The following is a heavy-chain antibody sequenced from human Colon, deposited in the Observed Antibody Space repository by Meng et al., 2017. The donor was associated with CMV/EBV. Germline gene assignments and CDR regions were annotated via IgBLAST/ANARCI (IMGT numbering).Heavy chain of an antibody. CDR2: ISDSGYT. V-gene: IGHV3-23*01. D-gene: IGHD2-8*02. Sequence: GESLKISCAASGFAFSDYAMTWVRWAPGKGLEWVSFISDSGYTNYGDPVKGRFTISRDNSKNTVFLQMSSLRADDTGIYYCAKIRKGGYCTGGSCFDTWGQGTQVTVSS. CDR3: AKIRKGGYCTGGSCFDT. CDR1: GFAFSDYA. J-gene: IGHJ5*02.